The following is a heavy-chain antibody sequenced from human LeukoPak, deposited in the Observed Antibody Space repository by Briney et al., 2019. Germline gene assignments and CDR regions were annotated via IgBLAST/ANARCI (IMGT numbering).Heavy chain of an antibody. CDR1: GGSLSGSY. V-gene: IGHV4-34*01. D-gene: IGHD6-19*01. Sequence: SETLSLTCAVYGGSLSGSYWSWIRQPPGKGLEWIGEINHSGSANYNPSLKSRVTISVDTSKNQFSLKLSSVTAADTAVYYCAAIRSGWYGGPDYWGQGTLVTVSS. J-gene: IGHJ4*02. CDR2: INHSGSA. CDR3: AAIRSGWYGGPDY.